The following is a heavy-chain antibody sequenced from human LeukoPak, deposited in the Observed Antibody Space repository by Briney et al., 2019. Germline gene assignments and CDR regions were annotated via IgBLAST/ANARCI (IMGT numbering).Heavy chain of an antibody. CDR2: ISGSGGST. Sequence: PGGSLRLSCAASGFTFSSYAMGWVRQAPGKGLDWVSAISGSGGSTYYADSVKGRFTISRDNSKNTLYLQMNSLRAEDTAVYYCAKVQAASSGWYFDYWGQGTLVTVSS. V-gene: IGHV3-23*01. CDR1: GFTFSSYA. J-gene: IGHJ4*02. CDR3: AKVQAASSGWYFDY. D-gene: IGHD6-19*01.